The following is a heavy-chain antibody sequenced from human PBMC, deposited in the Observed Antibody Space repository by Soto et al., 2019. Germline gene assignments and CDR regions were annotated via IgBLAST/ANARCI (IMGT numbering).Heavy chain of an antibody. D-gene: IGHD3-10*01. CDR2: VHHSWGS. Sequence: QVQLQESGPGLVKPSETMSLSCTVSGGSISSYYWSWFRQSPGKRMEWIGYVHHSWGSSYNPSLQRRVAISLDTSKSQFSLKLTSVAATDTAVYYCARQGFGPLHRLVDVWGQGTTVTVSS. J-gene: IGHJ6*02. CDR1: GGSISSYY. V-gene: IGHV4-59*08. CDR3: ARQGFGPLHRLVDV.